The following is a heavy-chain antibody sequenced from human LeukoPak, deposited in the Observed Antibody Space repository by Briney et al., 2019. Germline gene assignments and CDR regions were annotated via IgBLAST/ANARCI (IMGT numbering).Heavy chain of an antibody. Sequence: ASVKVSCKASGYTFASYGISWVRQAPGQGLEWMGWISAYNGNTNYAQKLQGRVTMTTDTSTSTAYMELRSLRSDDTAVYYCARDLLLLFWECFPPLGVFDIGAQGKMVTVST. CDR1: GYTFASYG. CDR3: ARDLLLLFWECFPPLGVFDI. V-gene: IGHV1-18*01. J-gene: IGHJ3*02. D-gene: IGHD3-3*01. CDR2: ISAYNGNT.